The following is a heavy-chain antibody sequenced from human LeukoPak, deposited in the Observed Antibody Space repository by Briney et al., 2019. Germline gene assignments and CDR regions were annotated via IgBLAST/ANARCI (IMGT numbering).Heavy chain of an antibody. CDR2: IRSKANSYAT. D-gene: IGHD3-16*01. J-gene: IGHJ4*02. CDR3: ASGAGGPILGNY. CDR1: GFTFSGFA. Sequence: PGGSLRLSCAASGFTFSGFAMHWVRQASGKGLEWVGRIRSKANSYATAYAASVKDRFTISRDDSKNTAYLQMNSLRAEDTAVYYCASGAGGPILGNYWGQGTLVTVSS. V-gene: IGHV3-73*01.